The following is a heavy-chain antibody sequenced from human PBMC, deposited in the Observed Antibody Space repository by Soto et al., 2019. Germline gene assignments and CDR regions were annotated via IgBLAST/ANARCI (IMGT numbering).Heavy chain of an antibody. V-gene: IGHV3-23*01. CDR3: ATESMYVVVGVSTRDHYYGMDV. J-gene: IGHJ6*02. CDR2: ITVTDGRR. D-gene: IGHD2-21*01. CDR1: GFTFSRYA. Sequence: EGQLLESGGGLVRPGGSLTLSCAGSGFTFSRYAMTWVRQAPGKGLEWVSSITVTDGRRKYAGTVKGRFTISTDTHKNTVYLQMNSLRAEDTALYYCATESMYVVVGVSTRDHYYGMDVWGQGTTVIVS.